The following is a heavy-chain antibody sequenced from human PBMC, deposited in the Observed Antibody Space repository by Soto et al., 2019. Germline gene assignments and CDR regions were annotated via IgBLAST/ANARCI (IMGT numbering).Heavy chain of an antibody. J-gene: IGHJ4*02. D-gene: IGHD2-21*02. CDR1: GDTFTDYY. Sequence: QVQLMQSGAEVKKPGASVKVSCKASGDTFTDYYIHWVRQAPGQGLEWMGTVNPSGGHTTYAQHFLGRVTMTRDPSTSTLYMELTSLTSDDTAIDYCARGGHVVVVTAALDYWGQGTLVTVSS. V-gene: IGHV1-46*01. CDR2: VNPSGGHT. CDR3: ARGGHVVVVTAALDY.